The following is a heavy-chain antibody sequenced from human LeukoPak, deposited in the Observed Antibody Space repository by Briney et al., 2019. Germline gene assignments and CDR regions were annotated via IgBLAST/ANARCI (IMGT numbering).Heavy chain of an antibody. J-gene: IGHJ5*02. Sequence: SQTHSLTCAISGDNIFSNVAAWNWFRQSSSRGLEWLGRTYYSSKWYHNYAVSVKNRITISPDTSKNQFSLQLNSVTPEDTAIYFCARERNYFDPWGQGTLVTVSS. CDR2: TYYSSKWYH. V-gene: IGHV6-1*01. CDR3: ARERNYFDP. D-gene: IGHD5-24*01. CDR1: GDNIFSNVAA.